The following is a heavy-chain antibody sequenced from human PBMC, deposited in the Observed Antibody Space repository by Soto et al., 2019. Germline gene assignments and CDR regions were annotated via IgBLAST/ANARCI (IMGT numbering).Heavy chain of an antibody. CDR2: IDWDDDK. V-gene: IGHV2-70*01. CDR1: GFSLSTSGMC. Sequence: SGPTLVNPTQTLTLTCTFSGFSLSTSGMCVSWIRQPPGKALEWLALIDWDDDKYYSTSLKTRLTISKDTSKNQVVLTMTNMDPVDTATYYCARGAIHYGSGSYSLYFAYWVQGTMVTVS. CDR3: ARGAIHYGSGSYSLYFAY. J-gene: IGHJ4*02. D-gene: IGHD3-10*01.